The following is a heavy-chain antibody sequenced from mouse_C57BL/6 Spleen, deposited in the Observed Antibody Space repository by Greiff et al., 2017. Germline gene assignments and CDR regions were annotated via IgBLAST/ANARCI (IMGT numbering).Heavy chain of an antibody. Sequence: VQLQQSGAELVRPGASVTLSCKASGYTFTDYEMHWVKQTPVHGLEWIGAIDPETGGTASNQKFKGKAILTADKSSSPAYVELRSLTSEDSAVYYCTRESNLDYWGKGTTLTVSS. D-gene: IGHD5-1*01. J-gene: IGHJ2*01. CDR3: TRESNLDY. CDR1: GYTFTDYE. CDR2: IDPETGGT. V-gene: IGHV1-15*01.